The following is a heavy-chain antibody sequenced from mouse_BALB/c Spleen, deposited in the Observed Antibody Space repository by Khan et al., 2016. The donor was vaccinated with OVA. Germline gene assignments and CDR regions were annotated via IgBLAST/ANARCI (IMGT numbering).Heavy chain of an antibody. CDR3: ARPSYYGNPWFTY. D-gene: IGHD2-10*01. CDR1: GFAFSSYD. CDR2: ISCTGSYT. J-gene: IGHJ3*01. Sequence: LVESGGGLVKPGGSLKLSCAASGFAFSSYDMSWVRQTPEKRLEWVATISCTGSYTYYPDRVKGRFPISRDNARNTLYLQMSSLRSEGTALYYCARPSYYGNPWFTYWGQGTLVTVSA. V-gene: IGHV5-9*02.